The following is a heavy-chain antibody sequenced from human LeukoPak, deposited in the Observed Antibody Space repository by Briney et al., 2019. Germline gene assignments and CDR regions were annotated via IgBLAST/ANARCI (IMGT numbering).Heavy chain of an antibody. CDR3: ARGRGLRYFDWLLYRLPGAFDI. V-gene: IGHV1-8*01. Sequence: ASVKVSCKASGYTFTSYGINWVRQATGQGLEWMGWMNPNSGNTGYAQKFQGRVTMTRNTSISTAYMELNSLRSEDTAVYYCARGRGLRYFDWLLYRLPGAFDIWGQGTMVTVSS. J-gene: IGHJ3*02. CDR1: GYTFTSYG. D-gene: IGHD3-9*01. CDR2: MNPNSGNT.